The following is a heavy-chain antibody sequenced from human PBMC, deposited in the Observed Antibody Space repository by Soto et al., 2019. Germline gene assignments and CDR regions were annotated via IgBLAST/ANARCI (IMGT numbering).Heavy chain of an antibody. V-gene: IGHV3-21*01. J-gene: IGHJ4*02. CDR1: GFNFSNSS. CDR3: ARSQYDILTGYFFPLFDY. D-gene: IGHD3-9*01. Sequence: GGSLRLSCAASGFNFSNSSMNWVRQAPGKGPEWVSSISSSSRNIYYADSVKGRFTISRDNAKNSLYLQVDSLRAEDTAVYYCARSQYDILTGYFFPLFDYWGQGTLVTVSS. CDR2: ISSSSRNI.